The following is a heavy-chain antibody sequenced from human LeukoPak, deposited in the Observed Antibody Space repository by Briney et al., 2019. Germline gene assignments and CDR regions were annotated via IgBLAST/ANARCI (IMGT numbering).Heavy chain of an antibody. Sequence: GGSLRLSCVASVFTFSNYSMTWVRQAPGKGLEWVSTISGSGGTTNYADSVKGRFTISRDSSKSTLYLQMNSLRAEDTAVYFCAKGGPQFFDYWGQGSLVTVSS. CDR2: ISGSGGTT. V-gene: IGHV3-23*01. J-gene: IGHJ4*02. CDR3: AKGGPQFFDY. D-gene: IGHD5-24*01. CDR1: VFTFSNYS.